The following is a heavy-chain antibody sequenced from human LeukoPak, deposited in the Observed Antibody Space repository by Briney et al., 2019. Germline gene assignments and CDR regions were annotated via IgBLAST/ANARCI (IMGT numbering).Heavy chain of an antibody. CDR2: ISYDGSNK. CDR1: GFTFSSYA. D-gene: IGHD3-10*01. CDR3: ARAGIYGSGSYLRPFDY. Sequence: GGSLRLSCAASGFTFSSYAMHWVRQAPGKGLEWVAVISYDGSNKYYADSAKGRFTISRDNSKNTLYLQMNGLRAEDTAVYYCARAGIYGSGSYLRPFDYCSQGTLVTVSS. V-gene: IGHV3-30*04. J-gene: IGHJ4*02.